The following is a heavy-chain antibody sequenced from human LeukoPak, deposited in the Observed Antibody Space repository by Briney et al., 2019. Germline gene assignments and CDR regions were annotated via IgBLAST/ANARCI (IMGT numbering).Heavy chain of an antibody. CDR3: VRDGSGWDY. J-gene: IGHJ4*02. Sequence: PVGSLRLSCAASGFTFSNYWMSWVRQGPGKGLEWVANIKQDGSEKYYVDSVKGRFTISRDNAKNSLYLQMYSLRADDTAVYYCVRDGSGWDYWGQGTLVTVSS. CDR2: IKQDGSEK. V-gene: IGHV3-7*05. CDR1: GFTFSNYW. D-gene: IGHD3-10*01.